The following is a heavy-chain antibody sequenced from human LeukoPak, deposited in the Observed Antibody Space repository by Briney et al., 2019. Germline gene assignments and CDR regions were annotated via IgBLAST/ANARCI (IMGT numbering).Heavy chain of an antibody. J-gene: IGHJ4*02. Sequence: GTSLRLSCAASGFSFTSYGMHWVRQAPGKGLEWVAVIWYDGSNKYYVDSVKGRSTISRDNSKNTLYLQMNSLRAEDTAVYYCARGGSGYDFDFWGQGTLVTVSS. V-gene: IGHV3-33*01. CDR1: GFSFTSYG. D-gene: IGHD5-12*01. CDR2: IWYDGSNK. CDR3: ARGGSGYDFDF.